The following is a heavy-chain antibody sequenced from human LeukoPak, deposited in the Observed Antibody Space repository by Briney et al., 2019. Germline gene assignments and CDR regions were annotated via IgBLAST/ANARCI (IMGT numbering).Heavy chain of an antibody. J-gene: IGHJ4*02. CDR2: IYSGGST. D-gene: IGHD1-20*01. V-gene: IGHV3-53*01. CDR1: GFTVSSNY. Sequence: HPGGSLRLSCAASGFTVSSNYMNWVRQAPGKGLEWVSVIYSGGSTYYADSVKGRFTISRDSSKNTLYLQMNSLRAEDTAVYYCARTYDWNVPYFDFWGQGTLVTVSS. CDR3: ARTYDWNVPYFDF.